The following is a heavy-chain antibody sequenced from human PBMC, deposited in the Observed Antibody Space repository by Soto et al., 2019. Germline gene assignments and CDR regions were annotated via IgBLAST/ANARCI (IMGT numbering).Heavy chain of an antibody. D-gene: IGHD2-2*01. J-gene: IGHJ6*02. V-gene: IGHV3-30*18. Sequence: PGGSLRLSCAASGFTFSNYGMYWVRQAPGKGLEWVAFISYDGSSKFYADPMKGRHTISRDNSKNTLYLQMNSLRAEDTAVYYCAKGQHCSSTSCHFYYYGMDVWGQGTTVTVSS. CDR3: AKGQHCSSTSCHFYYYGMDV. CDR1: GFTFSNYG. CDR2: ISYDGSSK.